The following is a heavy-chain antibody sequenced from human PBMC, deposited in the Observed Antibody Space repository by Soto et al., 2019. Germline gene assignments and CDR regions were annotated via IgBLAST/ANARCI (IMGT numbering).Heavy chain of an antibody. CDR3: ESLRVYGDYVWYFQH. CDR2: IYYSGST. CDR1: GGSISSSSYY. V-gene: IGHV4-39*01. D-gene: IGHD4-17*01. Sequence: QLQLQESGPGLVKPSETLSLTCTVSGGSISSSSYYWGWIRQPPGKGLEWIGSIYYSGSTYYNPSLKSRVTISVDTSKNQFSLKLSSVTAADTAVYYCESLRVYGDYVWYFQHWGQGTLVTVSS. J-gene: IGHJ1*01.